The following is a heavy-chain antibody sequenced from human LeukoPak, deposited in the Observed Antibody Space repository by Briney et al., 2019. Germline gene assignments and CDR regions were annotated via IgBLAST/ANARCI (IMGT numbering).Heavy chain of an antibody. CDR1: GFTFSSYA. Sequence: PGGSLRLSCAASGFTFSSYAMHWVRQAPGKGLEWVAVISYDGSNKYYADSMKGRFTISRDNSKNTLYLQMNSLRAEDTAVYYCGASGGKIVVVPAAVDHWGQGTLVTVSS. CDR3: GASGGKIVVVPAAVDH. V-gene: IGHV3-30-3*01. CDR2: ISYDGSNK. J-gene: IGHJ5*02. D-gene: IGHD2-2*01.